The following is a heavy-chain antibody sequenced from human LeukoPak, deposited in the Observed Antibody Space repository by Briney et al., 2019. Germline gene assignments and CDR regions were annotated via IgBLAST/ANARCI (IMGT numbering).Heavy chain of an antibody. Sequence: PGESLKISCKGSGYSFTTYWIGWVRQMPEKGLGWMGIIYLSDSDTRYSPSFQGQVTISADKSISTAYLQWSSLKASDTAMYYCARQGSGYSPTYYYYMDVWGKGTTVTISS. CDR1: GYSFTTYW. CDR2: IYLSDSDT. V-gene: IGHV5-51*01. J-gene: IGHJ6*03. CDR3: ARQGSGYSPTYYYYMDV. D-gene: IGHD5-18*01.